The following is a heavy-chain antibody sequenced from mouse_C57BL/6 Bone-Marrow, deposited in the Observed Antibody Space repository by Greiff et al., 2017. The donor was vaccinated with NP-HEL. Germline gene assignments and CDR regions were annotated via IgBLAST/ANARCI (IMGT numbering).Heavy chain of an antibody. V-gene: IGHV1-82*01. CDR3: ARWVYPYAMDY. CDR1: GYAFSSSW. CDR2: IYPGDGDT. Sequence: VQLQQSGPELVKPGASVKISCKASGYAFSSSWMNWVKQRPGKGLEWIGRIYPGDGDTNYNGKFKGKATLTADKSSSTAYMQLSSLTSEDSAVYFCARWVYPYAMDYWGQGTSVTVSS. J-gene: IGHJ4*01. D-gene: IGHD2-1*01.